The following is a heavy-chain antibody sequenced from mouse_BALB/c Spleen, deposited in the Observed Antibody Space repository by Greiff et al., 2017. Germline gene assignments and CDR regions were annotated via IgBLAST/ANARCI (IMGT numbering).Heavy chain of an antibody. CDR1: GFSLTGYG. J-gene: IGHJ4*01. CDR3: AREGDGNYLYYAMDQ. Sequence: QVQLKESGPGLVAPSQSLSITCTVSGFSLTGYGVNWVRQPPGKGLEWLGMIWGDGSTDYNSALKSRLSISKDNSKSQVFLKMNSLQTDDTARYYCAREGDGNYLYYAMDQWGQGTSVTVSS. D-gene: IGHD2-1*01. V-gene: IGHV2-6-7*01. CDR2: IWGDGST.